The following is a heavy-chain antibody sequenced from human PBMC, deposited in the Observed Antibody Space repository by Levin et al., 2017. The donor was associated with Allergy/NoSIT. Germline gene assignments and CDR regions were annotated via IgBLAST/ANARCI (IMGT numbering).Heavy chain of an antibody. CDR1: GFTFSSYA. J-gene: IGHJ3*02. Sequence: GGSLRLSCAASGFTFSSYAMHWVRQAPGKGLEWVAVISYDGSNKYYADSVKGRFTISRDNSKNTLYLQMNSLRAEDTAVYYCASRYDYYGSGSYYNEPPDAFDIWGQGTMVTVSS. V-gene: IGHV3-30-3*01. D-gene: IGHD3-10*01. CDR3: ASRYDYYGSGSYYNEPPDAFDI. CDR2: ISYDGSNK.